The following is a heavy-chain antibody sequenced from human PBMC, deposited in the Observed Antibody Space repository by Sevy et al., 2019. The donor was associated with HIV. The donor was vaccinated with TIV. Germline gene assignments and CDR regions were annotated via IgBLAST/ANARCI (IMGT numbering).Heavy chain of an antibody. J-gene: IGHJ3*02. CDR2: INPSGGST. V-gene: IGHV1-46*01. CDR3: ARVRSRDGYLDAFDI. D-gene: IGHD5-12*01. CDR1: GYTFTSYY. Sequence: ASVKVSCKASGYTFTSYYMHWVRQAPGQGLEWKGIINPSGGSTSYAQKFQGRVTMTRDTSTSTVYMELSSLRSEDTAVYYCARVRSRDGYLDAFDIWGQGTMVTVSS.